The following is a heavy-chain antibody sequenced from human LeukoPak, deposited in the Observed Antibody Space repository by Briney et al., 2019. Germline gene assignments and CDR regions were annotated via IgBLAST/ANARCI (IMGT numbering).Heavy chain of an antibody. D-gene: IGHD3-9*01. CDR3: AKDSNTAYYDILTGHRSWFDP. CDR2: ISGSGGDT. J-gene: IGHJ5*02. CDR1: GFTFSSYA. Sequence: GGSLRLSCAASGFTFSSYAMNWVRQAPGKGLEWVSISGSGGDTYYADSVKGRFTISRDNSKNTLYLQMNSLRAEDTAVYYCAKDSNTAYYDILTGHRSWFDPWGQGTLVTVSS. V-gene: IGHV3-23*01.